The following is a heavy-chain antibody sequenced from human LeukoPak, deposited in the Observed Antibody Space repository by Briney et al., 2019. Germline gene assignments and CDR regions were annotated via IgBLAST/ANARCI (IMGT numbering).Heavy chain of an antibody. CDR1: GGSISSYY. Sequence: SETLSLTCTVSGGSISSYYWSWIRQPPGKGLKWIGYIYYSGSTNYNPSLKSRVTISVDTSKNQFSLKLSSVTAADTAVYYCARVADYYDSSGYYPIDYWGQGTLVTVSS. CDR2: IYYSGST. D-gene: IGHD3-22*01. V-gene: IGHV4-59*01. J-gene: IGHJ4*02. CDR3: ARVADYYDSSGYYPIDY.